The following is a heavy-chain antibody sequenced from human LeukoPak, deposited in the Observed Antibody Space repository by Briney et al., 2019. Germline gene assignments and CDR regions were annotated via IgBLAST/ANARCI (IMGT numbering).Heavy chain of an antibody. CDR3: ASKVTTGY. CDR1: GLTVNSNY. CDR2: IYSGGTT. J-gene: IGHJ4*02. Sequence: PGGSLRLPCVVSGLTVNSNYMSWVRQAPGKGLEWVSVIYSGGTTNYADSVKGRFIVYRDNSKNTLYLQMNSLRAEDTAVYYCASKVTTGYWGQGTLVTVSS. D-gene: IGHD1-14*01. V-gene: IGHV3-66*01.